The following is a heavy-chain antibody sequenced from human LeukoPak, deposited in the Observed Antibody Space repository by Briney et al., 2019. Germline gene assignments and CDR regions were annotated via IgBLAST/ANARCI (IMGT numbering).Heavy chain of an antibody. D-gene: IGHD5-18*01. J-gene: IGHJ5*02. Sequence: GGSLRLSCAASGFTFDDYAMHWVRQAPGKGLMWVSRINSDGSSTSYADSVKGRFTISRDNAKNTLYLQMNSLRAEDTAVYYCARDDAGYSYDPRGWFDPWGQGTLVTVSS. CDR3: ARDDAGYSYDPRGWFDP. V-gene: IGHV3-74*01. CDR1: GFTFDDYA. CDR2: INSDGSST.